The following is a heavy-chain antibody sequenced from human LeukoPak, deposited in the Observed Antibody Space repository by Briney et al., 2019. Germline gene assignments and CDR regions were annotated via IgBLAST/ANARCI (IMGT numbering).Heavy chain of an antibody. CDR3: ARFAVHRRLAVAGQFGLDY. J-gene: IGHJ4*02. CDR2: INPSGGNT. Sequence: ASVKVSCKASGYTFTSYYMHWVRQAPGQGLEWMGIINPSGGNTNYAQKFQGRVTMTRDTSTSTVYMELSSLRSEDTAVYYCARFAVHRRLAVAGQFGLDYWGQGTLVTVSS. V-gene: IGHV1-46*01. D-gene: IGHD6-19*01. CDR1: GYTFTSYY.